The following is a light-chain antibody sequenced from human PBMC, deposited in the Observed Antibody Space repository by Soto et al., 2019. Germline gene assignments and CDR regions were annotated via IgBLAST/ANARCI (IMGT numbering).Light chain of an antibody. CDR3: QQFNNWPVT. V-gene: IGKV1D-13*01. J-gene: IGKJ3*01. Sequence: ANQLTQSPSSLSASVGDRVTITCRPSQAISSALAWYQQKPGKPPKLLIYDASTLQSGVPSRFSGTASGTDFTLTINSLQPEDFATYYCQQFNNWPVTFGPGTKVDI. CDR2: DAS. CDR1: QAISSA.